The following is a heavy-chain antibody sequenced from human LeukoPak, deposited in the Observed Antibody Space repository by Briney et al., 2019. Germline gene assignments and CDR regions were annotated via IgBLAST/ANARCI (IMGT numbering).Heavy chain of an antibody. Sequence: PGGSLRLSCTASGFTFSTYSMNWVRQAPGKGLEWVSYIRNTNSTIYYADSVKGRFTISRDNSKNTVYLQMNSLRVEDTSVYYCAKDGGWAAADYYFDYWGQGALVTVSS. CDR2: IRNTNSTI. CDR1: GFTFSTYS. V-gene: IGHV3-48*01. D-gene: IGHD6-13*01. CDR3: AKDGGWAAADYYFDY. J-gene: IGHJ4*02.